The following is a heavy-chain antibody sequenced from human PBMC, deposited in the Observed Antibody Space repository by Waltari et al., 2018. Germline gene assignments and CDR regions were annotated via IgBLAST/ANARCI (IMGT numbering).Heavy chain of an antibody. CDR1: GFAFNSYA. Sequence: EVQLLDSGGGLGQRGGSLRRSCAASGFAFNSYAMSWVRQAPGKGLEWVSTISGSGASTFYADSVKGRFAISRDNSKNTLYLQLSSLRAEDTAVYYCAKMSSSYYYFDYWGQGTLVTVSS. J-gene: IGHJ4*02. CDR2: ISGSGAST. D-gene: IGHD6-13*01. V-gene: IGHV3-23*01. CDR3: AKMSSSYYYFDY.